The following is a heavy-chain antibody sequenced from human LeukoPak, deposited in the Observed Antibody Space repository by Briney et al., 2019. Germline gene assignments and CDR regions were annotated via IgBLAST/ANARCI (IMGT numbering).Heavy chain of an antibody. J-gene: IGHJ1*01. V-gene: IGHV3-21*01. D-gene: IGHD2-15*01. Sequence: GGSLRLSCAASGFTFSSYSMSWVRQAPGKGLEWVSSISSSSSYTYYADSVKGRFTISRDNAKNSLYLQMNSLRAEDTAVYYCARDLVKGYCSGGSCYRVYFQHWGQGTLVTVSS. CDR2: ISSSSSYT. CDR1: GFTFSSYS. CDR3: ARDLVKGYCSGGSCYRVYFQH.